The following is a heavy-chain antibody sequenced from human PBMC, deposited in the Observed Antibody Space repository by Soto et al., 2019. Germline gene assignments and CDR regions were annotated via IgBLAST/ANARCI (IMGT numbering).Heavy chain of an antibody. CDR1: GYTFTDYY. CDR2: INPNSGGT. D-gene: IGHD3-10*01. Sequence: ASVNVSCKASGYTFTDYYMHWVRQAPGQGLEWMGWINPNSGGTNYAQKFQGWVTMTRDTSISTAYMDLSRLTSDDTAVYYCARSRPPTMVRGVETFYYGLDVWGQGTTVTVSS. V-gene: IGHV1-2*04. CDR3: ARSRPPTMVRGVETFYYGLDV. J-gene: IGHJ6*02.